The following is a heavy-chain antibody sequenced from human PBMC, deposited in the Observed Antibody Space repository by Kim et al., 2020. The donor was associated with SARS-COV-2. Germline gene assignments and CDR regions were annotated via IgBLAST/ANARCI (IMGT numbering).Heavy chain of an antibody. Sequence: GGSLRLSCAASGFTFSSYAMSWVRQAPGKGLEWVSAISGSGGSTYYADSVKGRFTISRDNSKNTLYLQMNSLRAEDTAVYYCAKDQGIVLMVYAIPFDYWGQGTLVTVSS. CDR2: ISGSGGST. CDR3: AKDQGIVLMVYAIPFDY. V-gene: IGHV3-23*01. D-gene: IGHD2-8*01. J-gene: IGHJ4*02. CDR1: GFTFSSYA.